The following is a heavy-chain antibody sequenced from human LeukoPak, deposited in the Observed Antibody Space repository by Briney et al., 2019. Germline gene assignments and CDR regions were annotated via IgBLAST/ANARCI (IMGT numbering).Heavy chain of an antibody. D-gene: IGHD2-8*01. Sequence: GGSLRLSCAASGFTFRSYEMNWVRQAPGKGLEWVSYISSSGDTIDYADSVKGRSTISRDNAKNSLYLQMDNLRAEDTAVYYCTRDSGYCTDDNCHHLDYWGRGTLVTVS. J-gene: IGHJ4*02. CDR2: ISSSGDTI. CDR3: TRDSGYCTDDNCHHLDY. CDR1: GFTFRSYE. V-gene: IGHV3-48*03.